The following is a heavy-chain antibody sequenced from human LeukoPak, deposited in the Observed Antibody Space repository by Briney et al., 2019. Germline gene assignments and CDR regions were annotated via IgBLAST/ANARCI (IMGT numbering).Heavy chain of an antibody. J-gene: IGHJ5*01. Sequence: ASVKLSCKASGYTFTGYYMHWVRQAPGQRLEWMGWINPNSGGTNYAQKFQGRVTMTRDTSISTAYMELSRLRSDDTAVYYCARDIGDGYNLVNWFDPWGQGTLVTVSS. D-gene: IGHD5-24*01. CDR1: GYTFTGYY. CDR3: ARDIGDGYNLVNWFDP. CDR2: INPNSGGT. V-gene: IGHV1-2*02.